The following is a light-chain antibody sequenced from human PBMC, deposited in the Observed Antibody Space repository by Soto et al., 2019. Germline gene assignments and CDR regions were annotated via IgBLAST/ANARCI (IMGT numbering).Light chain of an antibody. V-gene: IGKV3-11*01. J-gene: IGKJ4*01. CDR3: QQRINWPLT. CDR2: DAS. Sequence: EIVLTQSPATLSLSPGERATLSCRASQSVSSYLAWYQQKPGQAPRLLIYDASNRATGIPARFIGSGSGTDFTLTISSLEPEDFAVYYCQQRINWPLTLCGGTKVEIK. CDR1: QSVSSY.